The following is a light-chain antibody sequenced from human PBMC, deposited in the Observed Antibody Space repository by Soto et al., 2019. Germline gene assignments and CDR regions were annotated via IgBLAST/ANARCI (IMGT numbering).Light chain of an antibody. J-gene: IGKJ2*01. V-gene: IGKV1-5*01. CDR3: QQYNSYPYT. CDR1: QGISSC. Sequence: DSQMTQSPSTLSASVGDGVTITCRASQGISSCLAWYQQKQGKAPKLLIYDASSLESVVPSRFSGSGSGTEFTLTISSLQPDDLATYYRQQYNSYPYTFGQGNKLAIK. CDR2: DAS.